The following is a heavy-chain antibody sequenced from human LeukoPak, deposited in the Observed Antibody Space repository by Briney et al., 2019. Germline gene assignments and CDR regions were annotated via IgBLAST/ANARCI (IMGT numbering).Heavy chain of an antibody. CDR3: ARDKYSYDSGTSLRYDY. J-gene: IGHJ4*02. CDR2: ISSSGSTI. CDR1: GFTFSDYY. Sequence: GGSLRLSCAASGFTFSDYYMSWIRQAPGKGLEWISYISSSGSTIYYADSVKGRFTISRDNAKNSLYLQMNSLRAEDTAVYYCARDKYSYDSGTSLRYDYWGQGTLVTVSS. V-gene: IGHV3-11*01. D-gene: IGHD3-10*01.